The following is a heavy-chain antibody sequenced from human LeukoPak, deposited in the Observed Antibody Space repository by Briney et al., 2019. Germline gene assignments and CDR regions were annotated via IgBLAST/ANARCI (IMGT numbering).Heavy chain of an antibody. CDR3: AGRAGFADTRNWFDP. Sequence: GESLKISCKGSGNSATFKWIAWVRLIYSGDSDTRYSPSFQGQVTISVDKSIYTAYLQWNSLKASDTAMYYCAGRAGFADTRNWFDPWGQGTLVTVSS. V-gene: IGHV5-51*01. CDR2: IYSGDSDT. CDR1: GNSATFKW. D-gene: IGHD3-16*01. J-gene: IGHJ5*02.